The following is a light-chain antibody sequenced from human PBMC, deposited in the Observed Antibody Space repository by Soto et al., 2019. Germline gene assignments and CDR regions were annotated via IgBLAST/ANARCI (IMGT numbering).Light chain of an antibody. CDR2: GAS. Sequence: IQMTQSPSSLSASVGDRVTFICLASPDTRSELSWFQQKPGRPPKLLIYGASILQSGDPSRFSGSGSGPAFTLTIDSLQSEDFSTYYCLQDNNYPLTFGPGTKVEVK. J-gene: IGKJ3*01. CDR3: LQDNNYPLT. V-gene: IGKV1-6*01. CDR1: PDTRSE.